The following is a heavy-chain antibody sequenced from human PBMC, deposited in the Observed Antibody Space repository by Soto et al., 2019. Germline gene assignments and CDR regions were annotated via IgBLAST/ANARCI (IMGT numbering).Heavy chain of an antibody. J-gene: IGHJ4*02. CDR1: GFIFSGSV. D-gene: IGHD2-21*02. CDR3: AKDDRTASRIDY. Sequence: EVHLVPSGGGLVQPGGSLKLSCAASGFIFSGSVMHWVRQAPGKGLEWVSAISGSGRNIHYADSVKGRFTISRDNSKNTLSLQMNSLRAEDTALYYCAKDDRTASRIDYWGQGTLVTVSS. CDR2: ISGSGRNI. V-gene: IGHV3-23*04.